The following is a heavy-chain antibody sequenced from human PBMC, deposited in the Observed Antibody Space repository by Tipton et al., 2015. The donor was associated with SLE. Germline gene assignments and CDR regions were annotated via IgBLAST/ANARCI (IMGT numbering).Heavy chain of an antibody. CDR2: INPSGGST. J-gene: IGHJ4*02. CDR3: ARDGGYCSSTSCYTGGYFDY. CDR1: GYTFTSYY. V-gene: IGHV1-46*01. Sequence: QVQLVQSGAEVKKPGASVKVSCKASGYTFTSYYMHWARQAPGQGLEWMGIINPSGGSTSYAQKFQGRVTMTRDTSTSTVYMELSSLRSEDTAVYYCARDGGYCSSTSCYTGGYFDYWGQGTLVTVS. D-gene: IGHD2-2*02.